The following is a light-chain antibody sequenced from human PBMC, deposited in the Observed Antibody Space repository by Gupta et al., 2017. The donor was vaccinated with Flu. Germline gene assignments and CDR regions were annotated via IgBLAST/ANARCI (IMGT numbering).Light chain of an antibody. J-gene: IGKJ4*01. CDR2: WAS. CDR3: QQSNGIPLT. V-gene: IGKV4-1*01. CDR1: QSVRYDASEKNY. Sequence: SLGERATINCKSSQSVRYDASEKNYLSWYQQKPGQPPKVLINWASIRESGVPDRFSGSGSGTDFTLTINSLQAEDVAVYYCQQSNGIPLTFGGGTKVEIK.